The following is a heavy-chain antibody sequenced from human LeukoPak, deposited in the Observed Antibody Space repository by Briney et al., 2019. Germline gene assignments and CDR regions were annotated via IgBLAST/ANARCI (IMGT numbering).Heavy chain of an antibody. CDR3: ARGGSHCSSTSCYFGGHQNWFDP. J-gene: IGHJ5*02. V-gene: IGHV4-4*07. D-gene: IGHD2-2*01. Sequence: SETLSLTCTVSGGSISSYYWSWIRQLAGKGLEWIGRIYTSGSTNYNPSLKSRVTMSVDTSKNQFSLKLSSVTAADTAVYYCARGGSHCSSTSCYFGGHQNWFDPWGQGTLVTVSS. CDR2: IYTSGST. CDR1: GGSISSYY.